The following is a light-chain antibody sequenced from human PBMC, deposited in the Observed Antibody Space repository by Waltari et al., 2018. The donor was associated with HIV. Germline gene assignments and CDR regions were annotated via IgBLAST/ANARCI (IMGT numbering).Light chain of an antibody. CDR2: SAS. CDR3: QQYNNWPPYT. V-gene: IGKV3-15*01. Sequence: EIVMTQSPATLSVSPGERAILSCRASPSVSSNLAWYQQKPGQAPRLLIYSASTRATGVPARFSGSGSGTDFTLTISSLQSEDFAVYHCQQYNNWPPYTFGQGTRLEIK. J-gene: IGKJ2*01. CDR1: PSVSSN.